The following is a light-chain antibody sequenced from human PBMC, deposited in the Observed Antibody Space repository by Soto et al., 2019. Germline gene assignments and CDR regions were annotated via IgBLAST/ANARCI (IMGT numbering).Light chain of an antibody. CDR1: ESVGSN. CDR2: GAS. Sequence: TVMTQSPASLSVSPGERATLSCRASESVGSNVAWYQHKPGPAPRLLIYGASTRATGVPARFSGSASGTEFTLTISSLQSEDSAVYYCQEYSNWWTFGQGTKIEIK. V-gene: IGKV3-15*01. CDR3: QEYSNWWT. J-gene: IGKJ1*01.